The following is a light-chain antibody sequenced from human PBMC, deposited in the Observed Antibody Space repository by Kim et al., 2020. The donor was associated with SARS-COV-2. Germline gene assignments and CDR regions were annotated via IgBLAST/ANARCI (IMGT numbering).Light chain of an antibody. CDR1: SLRSYY. CDR3: NSRDSNDNVV. CDR2: GKN. V-gene: IGLV3-19*01. J-gene: IGLJ2*01. Sequence: VALGQTVRTTCQGDSLRSYYATGYQQKPGQAPILVIYGKNNRPSGIPDRFSGSSSGNTASLTITGTQAGDEADYYCNSRDSNDNVVFGGGTQLTVL.